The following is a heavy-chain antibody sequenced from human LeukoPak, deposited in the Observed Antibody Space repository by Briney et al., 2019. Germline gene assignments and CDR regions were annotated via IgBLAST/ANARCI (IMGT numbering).Heavy chain of an antibody. CDR1: GGTFSSYT. CDR2: IIPILGIA. J-gene: IGHJ5*02. D-gene: IGHD3-3*01. Sequence: GSSVKVSCKASGGTFSSYTISWVRQAPGQGLEWMGRIIPILGIANYAQKFQGRVTITADKSTSTAYMELSSLRSEDTAVYYSARAPNRILEPGKWFDPWGQGTLVTVSS. V-gene: IGHV1-69*02. CDR3: ARAPNRILEPGKWFDP.